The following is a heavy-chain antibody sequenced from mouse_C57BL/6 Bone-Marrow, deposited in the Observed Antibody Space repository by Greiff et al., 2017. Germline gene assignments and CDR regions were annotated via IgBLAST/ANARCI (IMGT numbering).Heavy chain of an antibody. J-gene: IGHJ3*01. CDR2: IYPRSGNT. Sequence: VKLQQSGAELARPGASVKLSCKASGYTFTSYGISWVKQRTGQGLEWIGEIYPRSGNTYYNEKFKGKGIMTADKSSSTAYMELRSLTSEDSAVYFCARRSSSYVEFAYWGQGTLVTVSA. CDR1: GYTFTSYG. D-gene: IGHD1-1*01. CDR3: ARRSSSYVEFAY. V-gene: IGHV1-81*01.